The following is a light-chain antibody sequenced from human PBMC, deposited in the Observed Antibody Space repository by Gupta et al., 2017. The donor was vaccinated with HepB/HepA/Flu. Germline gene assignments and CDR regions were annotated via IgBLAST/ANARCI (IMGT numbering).Light chain of an antibody. J-gene: IGKJ4*01. CDR2: WAS. Sequence: DIVMTQSPDSLAVSLGERATIYCKSSQSVFYNSNNMNYLAWYQQKPGQPPKLLIYWASTRESVVPDRFSGSGSGTDFTLTITSLQAEDAAVYYCLQHYSTPLTFGGEIKVGL. V-gene: IGKV4-1*01. CDR3: LQHYSTPLT. CDR1: QSVFYNSNNMNY.